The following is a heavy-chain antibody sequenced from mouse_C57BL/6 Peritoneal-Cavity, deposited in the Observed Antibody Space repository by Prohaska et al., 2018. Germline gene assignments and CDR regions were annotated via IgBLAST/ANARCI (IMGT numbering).Heavy chain of an antibody. J-gene: IGHJ4*01. Sequence: HGKSLEWIGDINPNNGGTIYNQKFKGKATLTVDKSSSTAYMELRSLTSEDTAVYYCARWGILYYAMDYWGQGTSVTVSS. V-gene: IGHV1-18*01. CDR3: ARWGILYYAMDY. CDR2: INPNNGGT.